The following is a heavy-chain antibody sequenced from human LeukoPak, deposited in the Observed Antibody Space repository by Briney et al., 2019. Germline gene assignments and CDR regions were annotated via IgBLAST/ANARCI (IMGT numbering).Heavy chain of an antibody. CDR1: GGTFSIYA. V-gene: IGHV1-69*13. D-gene: IGHD2-2*01. Sequence: GASVKLSCKASGGTFSIYAISWVRQAPGQGLEWMGGIIPIFGTANYAQKFQGRVTITADESTSTAYMELSSLRSEDTAVYYCARGGVPAATPYYYYGMDVWGKGTTVTVSS. CDR3: ARGGVPAATPYYYYGMDV. CDR2: IIPIFGTA. J-gene: IGHJ6*04.